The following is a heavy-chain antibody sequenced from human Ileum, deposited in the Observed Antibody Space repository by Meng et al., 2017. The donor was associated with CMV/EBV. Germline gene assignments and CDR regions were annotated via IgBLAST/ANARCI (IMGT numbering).Heavy chain of an antibody. D-gene: IGHD2-2*01. Sequence: QVQLQGAGPGLVKHSQTLSLTCTVSGASINSDNYYWSWIRQPAGKGLEWIGRIYTNGNTDYKSSLKSRVTLSVEKSKNQFSLKLNSVTAADTALYYCARGTSDIGVIPAAYDSWGQGTLVTVSS. CDR3: ARGTSDIGVIPAAYDS. CDR2: IYTNGNT. J-gene: IGHJ4*02. CDR1: GASINSDNYY. V-gene: IGHV4-61*02.